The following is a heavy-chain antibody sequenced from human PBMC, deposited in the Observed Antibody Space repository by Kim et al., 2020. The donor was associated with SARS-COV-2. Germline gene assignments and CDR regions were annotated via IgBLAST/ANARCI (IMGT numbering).Heavy chain of an antibody. D-gene: IGHD6-19*01. J-gene: IGHJ4*02. Sequence: YADSVKGRFTISRDNSKNTLYLQMNSLRAEDTTVYYCAKRDSTGSYYFDYWGQGNLVTVSS. V-gene: IGHV3-23*01. CDR3: AKRDSTGSYYFDY.